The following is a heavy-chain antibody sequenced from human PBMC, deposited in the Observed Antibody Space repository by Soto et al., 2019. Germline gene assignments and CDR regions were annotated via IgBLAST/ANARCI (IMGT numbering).Heavy chain of an antibody. CDR2: FKWNSGDV. CDR1: GFTFGDYA. Sequence: GGSLRLSCAASGFTFGDYAMHWVRQVPGKGLEWVSGFKWNSGDVGYADSVKGRFTISRDNARNSLYLQMNSLRPEDTAVYYCAKDRSSGSPYYGMDFWGQGTMVPVYS. J-gene: IGHJ6*02. CDR3: AKDRSSGSPYYGMDF. D-gene: IGHD3-10*01. V-gene: IGHV3-9*01.